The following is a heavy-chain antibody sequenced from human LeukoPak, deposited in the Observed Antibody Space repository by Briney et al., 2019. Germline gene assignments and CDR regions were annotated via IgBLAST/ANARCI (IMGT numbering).Heavy chain of an antibody. V-gene: IGHV4-59*07. D-gene: IGHD1-7*01. Sequence: SDTLYLTCTVSGCSISSYYLSWIRQPPGQGLEWIGYIYYSGSTKYNPSLKSRVTISVDASKTQFSLKLNSVTAADTAVYYCARGSRELYYFDYWGQGTLVTVSS. CDR1: GCSISSYY. J-gene: IGHJ4*02. CDR3: ARGSRELYYFDY. CDR2: IYYSGST.